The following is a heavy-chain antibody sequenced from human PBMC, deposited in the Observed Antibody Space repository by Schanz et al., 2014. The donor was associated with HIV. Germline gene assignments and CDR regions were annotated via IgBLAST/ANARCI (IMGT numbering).Heavy chain of an antibody. D-gene: IGHD2-15*01. J-gene: IGHJ5*02. V-gene: IGHV4-59*01. CDR2: ISHSGSS. CDR1: GGSISGYY. CDR3: ARASLGAAHP. Sequence: QVQLQESGPGLVKPSETLSLTCTVSGGSISGYYWSWIRQPQGKGLEWIGYISHSGSSFYNPSLESRVTLSIDTSKNHFSLNLTSVTAADTAIYYCARASLGAAHPWGQGTLVTVSS.